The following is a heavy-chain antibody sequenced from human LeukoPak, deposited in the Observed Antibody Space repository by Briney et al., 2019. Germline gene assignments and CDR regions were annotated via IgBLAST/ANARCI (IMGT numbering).Heavy chain of an antibody. CDR2: FDPEDDET. CDR3: ATALGYSYGFDY. J-gene: IGHJ4*02. V-gene: IGHV1-24*01. Sequence: ASVKVSFKVSGYTLTELSMHWVRQAPGKGLEWMGGFDPEDDETIYAQKFQGRVTMTEDTSTDTAYMELSSLRSEDTAVYYCATALGYSYGFDYWGQGTLVTVSS. CDR1: GYTLTELS. D-gene: IGHD5-18*01.